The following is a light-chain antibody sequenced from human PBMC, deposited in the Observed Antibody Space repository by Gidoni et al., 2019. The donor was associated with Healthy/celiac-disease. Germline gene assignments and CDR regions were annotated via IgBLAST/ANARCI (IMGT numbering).Light chain of an antibody. Sequence: QSLLTQPPSASGTPGQRVTIPCSGSSSNIGSNFVYWYQQLPGTAPKLLIYRNNQRPSGVPDRFSGSKSGTSASLAISGLRSEDEADYYCAAWDDSLSGRWVFGGGTKLTVL. V-gene: IGLV1-47*01. CDR2: RNN. CDR3: AAWDDSLSGRWV. J-gene: IGLJ3*02. CDR1: SSNIGSNF.